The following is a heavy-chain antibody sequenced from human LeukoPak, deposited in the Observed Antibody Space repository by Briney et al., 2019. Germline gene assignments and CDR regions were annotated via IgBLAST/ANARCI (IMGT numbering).Heavy chain of an antibody. D-gene: IGHD6-13*01. CDR2: IYYSGST. Sequence: PSETLCLTCTVSGGSISSYYWSWIRQPPGKGLEWIGYIYYSGSTNYNPSLKSRVTISVDTSKNQFSLKLSSVTAADTAVYYCAREGAAAEGFDYWGQGTLVTVSS. CDR1: GGSISSYY. J-gene: IGHJ4*02. CDR3: AREGAAAEGFDY. V-gene: IGHV4-59*01.